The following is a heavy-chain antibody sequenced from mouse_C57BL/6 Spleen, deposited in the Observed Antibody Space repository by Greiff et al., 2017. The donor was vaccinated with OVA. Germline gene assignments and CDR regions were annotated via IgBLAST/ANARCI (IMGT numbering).Heavy chain of an antibody. Sequence: VKLVESGPGLVAPSQSLSITCTVSGFSLTSYAISWVRQPPGKGLEWLGVIWTGGGTHYNSALKSRLSISKDNSKSQVFLKMNSLQTDDTARYYCARRELGGAMDYWGQGTSVTVSS. CDR2: IWTGGGT. CDR1: GFSLTSYA. J-gene: IGHJ4*01. V-gene: IGHV2-9-1*01. CDR3: ARRELGGAMDY. D-gene: IGHD4-1*01.